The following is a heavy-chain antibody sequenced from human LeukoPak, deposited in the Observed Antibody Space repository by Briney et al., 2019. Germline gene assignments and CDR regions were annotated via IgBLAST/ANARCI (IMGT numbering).Heavy chain of an antibody. V-gene: IGHV3-9*01. CDR3: AASRTNYYYYMDV. D-gene: IGHD2-2*01. J-gene: IGHJ6*03. CDR2: ISWNSGSI. CDR1: GFTFDDYA. Sequence: GGSLRLSCAASGFTFDDYAMHWVRQAPGKGLEWVSGISWNSGSIGYADSVKGRFTISRDNAKNSLYLQMNSLRAEDTALYYCAASRTNYYYYMDVWGKGVTVTISS.